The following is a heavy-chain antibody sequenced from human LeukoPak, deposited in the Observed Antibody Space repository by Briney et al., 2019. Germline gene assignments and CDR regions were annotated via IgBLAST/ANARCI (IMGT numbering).Heavy chain of an antibody. CDR3: ARSKGYYYYMDV. CDR1: GGTISSYY. Sequence: PSETLSLTCTVSGGTISSYYWSWIRQPPGKGLEWIGYTYYSGSTNYNPSLKSRVTISVDTSKNQFSLKLSSVTAADTAVYYCARSKGYYYYMDVWGKGTTVTVSS. V-gene: IGHV4-59*01. CDR2: TYYSGST. J-gene: IGHJ6*03.